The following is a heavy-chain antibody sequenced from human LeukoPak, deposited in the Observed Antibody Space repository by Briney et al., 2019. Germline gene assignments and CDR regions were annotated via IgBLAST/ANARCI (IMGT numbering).Heavy chain of an antibody. J-gene: IGHJ4*02. CDR2: IKQDGSEE. CDR3: ARETGAYSGWYLY. D-gene: IGHD6-19*01. V-gene: IGHV3-7*01. Sequence: GGSLRLSCAASGFTFSSYWMSWVRQAPGKGLEWVANIKQDGSEEYYVDSVKGRFTISRDNAKNSLYLQMNSLRAEDTAVYYCARETGAYSGWYLYWGQGTLVTVSS. CDR1: GFTFSSYW.